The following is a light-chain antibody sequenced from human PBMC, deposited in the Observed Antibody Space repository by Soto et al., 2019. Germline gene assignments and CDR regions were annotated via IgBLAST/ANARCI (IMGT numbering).Light chain of an antibody. CDR1: QSVGGH. J-gene: IGKJ5*01. CDR2: DAS. V-gene: IGKV3-11*01. CDR3: QQRNNWPPSIT. Sequence: DIVLTQSPATLSLSPGERATLTCRASQSVGGHLAWYQQKPGQAPRLLIYDASDRATGIPARFSGSGSETDFTLSISSLEPDDFAVYYCQQRNNWPPSITFGQGTRLEIK.